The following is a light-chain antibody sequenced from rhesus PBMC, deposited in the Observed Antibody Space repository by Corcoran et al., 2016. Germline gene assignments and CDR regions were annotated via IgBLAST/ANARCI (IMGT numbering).Light chain of an antibody. CDR3: LQDYTTPFT. CDR1: QGINKE. CDR2: AAS. V-gene: IGKV1-94*01. Sequence: DIQMTQSPSSLSASVGDRVTVTCRASQGINKELSWSQQKPGKAPTHLLYAASILQTGVSSRFSGSGSGTDYTLTISSLQPEDVATYYCLQDYTTPFTFGPGTKLDIK. J-gene: IGKJ3*01.